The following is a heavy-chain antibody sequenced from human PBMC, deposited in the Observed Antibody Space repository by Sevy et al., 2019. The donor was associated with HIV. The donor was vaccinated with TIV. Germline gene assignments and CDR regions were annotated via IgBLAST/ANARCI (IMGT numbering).Heavy chain of an antibody. Sequence: SETLSLTCTVSGGSISSYYWRWIRQPPGKGLEWIGYIYYSGSTNYNPSLKSRVTISVDTSKNQFSLKLSSVTAADTAVYYCARLFGKDDFWSGYYTWFDPWGQGTLVTVSS. J-gene: IGHJ5*02. CDR3: ARLFGKDDFWSGYYTWFDP. CDR2: IYYSGST. CDR1: GGSISSYY. V-gene: IGHV4-59*08. D-gene: IGHD3-3*01.